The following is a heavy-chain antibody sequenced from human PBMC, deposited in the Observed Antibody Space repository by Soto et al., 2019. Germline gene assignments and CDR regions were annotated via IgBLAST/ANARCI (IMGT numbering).Heavy chain of an antibody. D-gene: IGHD1-26*01. V-gene: IGHV4-4*02. CDR1: GGSISSSNW. CDR3: ARNGMLEDYYYGMDV. CDR2: IYHSGST. Sequence: QVQLQESGPGLVKPSGTLSLTCAVSGGSISSSNWWSWVRQPPGKGLEWIGEIYHSGSTNYNPSLKSRVTISVAKAKNQFSLKLSSVTAADTAVYYCARNGMLEDYYYGMDVWGQGTTVTVSS. J-gene: IGHJ6*02.